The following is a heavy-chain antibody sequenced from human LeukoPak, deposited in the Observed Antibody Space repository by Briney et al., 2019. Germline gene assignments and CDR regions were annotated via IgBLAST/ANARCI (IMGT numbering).Heavy chain of an antibody. CDR2: IYYSGST. Sequence: ASETLSLTCTVSGGSISSYYWSWIRQPPGKGLEWIGYIYYSGSTNYNPPLKSRVTISVDTSKNQFSLKLSSVTAADTAVYYCARVGYSYGIDYWGQGTLVTVSS. D-gene: IGHD5-18*01. CDR1: GGSISSYY. V-gene: IGHV4-59*01. CDR3: ARVGYSYGIDY. J-gene: IGHJ4*02.